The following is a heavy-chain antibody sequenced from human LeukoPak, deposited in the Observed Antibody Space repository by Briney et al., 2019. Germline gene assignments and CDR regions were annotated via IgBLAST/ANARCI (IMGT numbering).Heavy chain of an antibody. CDR3: ARGRYCNTTNCPYVGGFYYMDV. CDR2: MGHSGSA. Sequence: SETLSLTCAVYGESFSGYYWTWIRQTAGKGLEWIGKMGHSGSANYNPSLKSRVTISVATPRNQFSLELSSVTAADTAVYYCARGRYCNTTNCPYVGGFYYMDVWGKGTTDRLSS. J-gene: IGHJ6*03. CDR1: GESFSGYY. V-gene: IGHV4-34*01. D-gene: IGHD2-2*01.